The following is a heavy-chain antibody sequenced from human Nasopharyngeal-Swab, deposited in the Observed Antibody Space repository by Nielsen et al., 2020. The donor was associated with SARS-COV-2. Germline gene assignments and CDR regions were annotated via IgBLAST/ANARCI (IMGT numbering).Heavy chain of an antibody. Sequence: ASVKVSCKASGYTFTSYYMHWVRQDPGQGLEWMGIINPSGGSTSYAQKFQGRVTMTRATSTSTVYMELSSLRSEDTAVYYCARDLYSSGWYRTNWYFDLWGRGTLVTVSS. CDR3: ARDLYSSGWYRTNWYFDL. D-gene: IGHD6-19*01. V-gene: IGHV1-46*01. CDR1: GYTFTSYY. J-gene: IGHJ2*01. CDR2: INPSGGST.